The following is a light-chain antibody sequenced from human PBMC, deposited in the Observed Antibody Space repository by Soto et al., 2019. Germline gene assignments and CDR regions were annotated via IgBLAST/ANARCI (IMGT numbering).Light chain of an antibody. CDR2: GPS. CDR1: QSVSSN. Sequence: EIVMTQSPATLSVSPGERATLSCRASQSVSSNLAGYQQKPGQAPRLLIYGPSTRATGIPARFSGSGSGTAFTLTISSLQSEDFAVYYCQQYNNWPLYTFGQGTKLEIK. J-gene: IGKJ2*01. CDR3: QQYNNWPLYT. V-gene: IGKV3-15*01.